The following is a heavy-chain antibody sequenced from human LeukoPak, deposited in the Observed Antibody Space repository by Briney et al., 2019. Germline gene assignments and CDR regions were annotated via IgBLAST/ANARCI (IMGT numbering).Heavy chain of an antibody. Sequence: SGPTLVNPTQTLTLTCTFSGFSLSSSGVGVGWIRQPPGKALEWLALIYWNDDKRYSPSLKSRLTITKDTSKNQVVLTMTNMDPVDTATYYCIAARLGDWFDPWGQGTLVTVSS. D-gene: IGHD6-6*01. CDR2: IYWNDDK. CDR3: IAARLGDWFDP. J-gene: IGHJ5*02. V-gene: IGHV2-5*01. CDR1: GFSLSSSGVG.